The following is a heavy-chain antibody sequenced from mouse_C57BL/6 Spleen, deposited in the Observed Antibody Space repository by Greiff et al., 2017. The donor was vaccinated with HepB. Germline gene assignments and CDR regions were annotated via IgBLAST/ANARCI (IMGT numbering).Heavy chain of an antibody. V-gene: IGHV1-22*01. D-gene: IGHD1-1*01. CDR3: ARYRTTVVNFDV. CDR1: GYTFTDYN. J-gene: IGHJ1*03. CDR2: INPNNGGT. Sequence: EVQLQESGPELVKPGASAKMSCKASGYTFTDYNMHWVKQSHGKSLEWIGYINPNNGGTSYNQKFKGKATLTVNKSSSTAYMELRSLTSEDSAVYYCARYRTTVVNFDVWGTGTTVTVSS.